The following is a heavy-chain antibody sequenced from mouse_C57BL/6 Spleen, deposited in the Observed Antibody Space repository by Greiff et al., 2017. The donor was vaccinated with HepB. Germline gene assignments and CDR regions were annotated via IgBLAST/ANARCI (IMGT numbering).Heavy chain of an antibody. CDR2: ILPGSGST. CDR3: ARRRISGLLQFAY. J-gene: IGHJ3*01. D-gene: IGHD2-3*01. CDR1: GYTFTGYW. V-gene: IGHV1-9*01. Sequence: QVQLKQSGAELMKPGASVKLSCKATGYTFTGYWIEWVKQRPGHGLEWIGEILPGSGSTNYNEKFKGKATFTADTSSNTAYMQLSSLTTEDSAIYYSARRRISGLLQFAYWGQGTLVTVSA.